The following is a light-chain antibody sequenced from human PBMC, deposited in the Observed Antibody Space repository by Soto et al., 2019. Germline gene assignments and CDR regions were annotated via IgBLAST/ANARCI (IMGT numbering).Light chain of an antibody. CDR3: QQSYSTPLT. J-gene: IGKJ4*01. Sequence: DIQMTQSPSSLSASVGDRVTITCRASQSISSYLNWYQQKPGKAPKLLIYAASSLQSGVPSRFSGSGSGTDFTLAISSVQPEDFATYYCQQSYSTPLTFGGGTKVEMK. CDR2: AAS. CDR1: QSISSY. V-gene: IGKV1-39*01.